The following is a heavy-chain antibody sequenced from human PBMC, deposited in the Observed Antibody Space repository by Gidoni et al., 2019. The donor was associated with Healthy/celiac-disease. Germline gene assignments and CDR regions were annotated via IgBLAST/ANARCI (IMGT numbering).Heavy chain of an antibody. J-gene: IGHJ6*02. CDR3: ARGHYYDSSGYSHNYYYYYGMDV. D-gene: IGHD3-22*01. CDR1: YGGYY. Sequence: YGGYYWSWIRQPPGKGLEWIGEINHSGSTNYNPSLKSRVTISVDTSKHQFSLKLSSVTAADTAVYYCARGHYYDSSGYSHNYYYYYGMDVWGQGTTVTVSS. CDR2: INHSGST. V-gene: IGHV4-34*01.